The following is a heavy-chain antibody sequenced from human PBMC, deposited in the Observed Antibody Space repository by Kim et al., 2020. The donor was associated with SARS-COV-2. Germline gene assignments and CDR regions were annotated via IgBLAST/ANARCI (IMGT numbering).Heavy chain of an antibody. CDR2: IYSGGST. D-gene: IGHD4-17*01. CDR3: ARDLTGAGWTDYGDYVGHV. Sequence: GGSLRLSCAASGFTVSSNYMSWVRQAPGKGLEWVSVIYSGGSTYYADSVKGRFTISRDNSKNTLYLQMNSLRAEDTAVYYCARDLTGAGWTDYGDYVGHVWGQGTTVTVSS. J-gene: IGHJ6*02. CDR1: GFTVSSNY. V-gene: IGHV3-66*02.